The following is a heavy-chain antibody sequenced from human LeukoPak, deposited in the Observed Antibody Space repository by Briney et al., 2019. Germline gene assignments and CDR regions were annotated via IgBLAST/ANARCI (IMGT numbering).Heavy chain of an antibody. J-gene: IGHJ5*02. CDR1: GGSFSVYY. CDR3: ARGLAGYGYNWFDP. Sequence: SETLSLTCAVYGGSFSVYYWSWIRQPPGKGLEWIGEINHSGSTNYNPSLKSRVTISLDTSKNQFSLKLTSVTAADAAVYYCARGLAGYGYNWFDPWGQGTRVSVSS. V-gene: IGHV4-34*01. CDR2: INHSGST. D-gene: IGHD5-18*01.